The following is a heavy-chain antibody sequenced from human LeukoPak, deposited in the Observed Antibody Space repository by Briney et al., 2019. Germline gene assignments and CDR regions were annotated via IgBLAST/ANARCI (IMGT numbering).Heavy chain of an antibody. CDR2: IGGSGGNI. J-gene: IGHJ4*02. D-gene: IGHD6-6*01. Sequence: PGGSLRLSYAASGISFSKYAMSWVRQAPGKGLQWVSAIGGSGGNIYYADSVKGRFTVSRDNSKSTLYLQMNSLRAEDTAVYYCARGSSIAADENYFDYWGQGTLVTVSS. CDR1: GISFSKYA. CDR3: ARGSSIAADENYFDY. V-gene: IGHV3-23*01.